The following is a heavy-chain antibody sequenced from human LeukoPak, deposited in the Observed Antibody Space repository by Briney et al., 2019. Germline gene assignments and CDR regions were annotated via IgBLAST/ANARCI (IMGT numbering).Heavy chain of an antibody. CDR3: ARASLDSSGWSSRFDY. V-gene: IGHV1-69*06. CDR2: IIPIFGTA. CDR1: GGTFSIYA. Sequence: SVKVSCKASGGTFSIYAISWVRQAPGQGLEWMGGIIPIFGTANYAQKFQGRVTITADKSTSTAYMELSSLRSEDTAVYYCARASLDSSGWSSRFDYWGQGTLVTVSS. J-gene: IGHJ4*02. D-gene: IGHD6-19*01.